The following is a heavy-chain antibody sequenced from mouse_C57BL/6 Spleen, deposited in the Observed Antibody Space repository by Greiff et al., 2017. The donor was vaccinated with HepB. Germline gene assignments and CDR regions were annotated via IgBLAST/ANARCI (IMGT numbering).Heavy chain of an antibody. CDR3: ARSELTGLYYFDY. CDR1: GYTFTSYG. J-gene: IGHJ2*01. Sequence: VKLMESGAELARPGASVKLSCKASGYTFTSYGISWVKQRTGQGLEWIGEIYPRSGNTYYNEKFKGKATLTADKSSSTAYMELRSLTSEDSAVYFCARSELTGLYYFDYWGQGTTLTVSS. V-gene: IGHV1-81*01. CDR2: IYPRSGNT. D-gene: IGHD4-1*01.